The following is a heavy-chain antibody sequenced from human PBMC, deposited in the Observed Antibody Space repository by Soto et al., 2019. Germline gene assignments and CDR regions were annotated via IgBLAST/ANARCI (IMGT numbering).Heavy chain of an antibody. CDR1: GFTFSSYA. CDR2: ISGSGGST. D-gene: IGHD2-15*01. V-gene: IGHV3-23*01. J-gene: IGHJ4*02. Sequence: LRLSCAASGFTFSSYAMSWVRQAPGKGLEWVSAISGSGGSTYYADSVKGRFTISRDNSKNTLYLQMNSLGAEDTAVYYCVRTSLVVAAATREDYWGQGTLVTVSS. CDR3: VRTSLVVAAATREDY.